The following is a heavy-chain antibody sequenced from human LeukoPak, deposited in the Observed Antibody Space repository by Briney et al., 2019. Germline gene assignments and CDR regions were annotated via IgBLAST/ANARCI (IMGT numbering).Heavy chain of an antibody. CDR2: ISGDGGST. J-gene: IGHJ5*02. V-gene: IGHV3-43*02. Sequence: GGSLRLSCAASGFTFDDDAMHWVRQAPGKGLEWVSLISGDGGSTYYADSVKGRFTISRDNAKNLVYLQMNSLRAEDTAMYYCARDGWFGDYNWFDPWGQGTLVTVSS. CDR1: GFTFDDDA. D-gene: IGHD3-10*01. CDR3: ARDGWFGDYNWFDP.